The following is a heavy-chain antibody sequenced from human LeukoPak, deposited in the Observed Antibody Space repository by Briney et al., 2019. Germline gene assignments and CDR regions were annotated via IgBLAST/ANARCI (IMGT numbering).Heavy chain of an antibody. CDR3: AKDQHYDILTGYYTSVFDY. Sequence: PGGSLRLSCTAAAFTFISYGMHCVRQAPGKWLEWVAFMRYDGTNKYYADSVKGRFTISRDNSKNTLYLQMNSLRAEDTAVYYCAKDQHYDILTGYYTSVFDYWGQGTLVTVSS. J-gene: IGHJ4*02. CDR1: AFTFISYG. D-gene: IGHD3-9*01. V-gene: IGHV3-30*02. CDR2: MRYDGTNK.